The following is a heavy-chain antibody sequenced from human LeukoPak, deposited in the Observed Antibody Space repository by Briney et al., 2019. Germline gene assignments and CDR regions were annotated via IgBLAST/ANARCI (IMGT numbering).Heavy chain of an antibody. J-gene: IGHJ3*02. V-gene: IGHV3-23*01. CDR1: GFTFSSYA. CDR3: AKDLGSITMIVVGAFDI. Sequence: PGGSLRLSCAASGFTFSSYAMSWVRQAPGKGLEWVSAISGSGGSTYYADSVKGRFTISRDNSKNTPYLQMNSLRAEDTAVYYCAKDLGSITMIVVGAFDIWGQGTMVTVSS. CDR2: ISGSGGST. D-gene: IGHD3-22*01.